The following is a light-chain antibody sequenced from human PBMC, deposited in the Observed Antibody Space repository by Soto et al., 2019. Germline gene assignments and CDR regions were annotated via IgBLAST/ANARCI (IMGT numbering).Light chain of an antibody. Sequence: QPVLTQPPPASGSPGQSVAISCTGTSSDVGGYNYVSWYQQHPGKAPKLMIYEVNKRPSGVPDRFSGSKSGNTASLTVSGLQAEDEADYYCSSYAGSSNVFGTGTKVTVL. J-gene: IGLJ1*01. CDR2: EVN. CDR3: SSYAGSSNV. CDR1: SSDVGGYNY. V-gene: IGLV2-8*01.